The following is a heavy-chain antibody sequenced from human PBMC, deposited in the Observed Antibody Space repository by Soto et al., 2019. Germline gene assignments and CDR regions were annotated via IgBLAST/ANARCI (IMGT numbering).Heavy chain of an antibody. Sequence: TLSLTCTVSGGSISSGGYYWSWIRQHPVKGLGWIGYIYYSGSTYYNPSLKIRVTISVDTSKNQFSLQLSSVTAADTEVYYCARDRQQLVRTRHCNDEPTAGYNWFDTWGQGTLVTVSS. V-gene: IGHV4-31*03. CDR2: IYYSGST. CDR3: ARDRQQLVRTRHCNDEPTAGYNWFDT. D-gene: IGHD6-6*01. J-gene: IGHJ5*02. CDR1: GGSISSGGYY.